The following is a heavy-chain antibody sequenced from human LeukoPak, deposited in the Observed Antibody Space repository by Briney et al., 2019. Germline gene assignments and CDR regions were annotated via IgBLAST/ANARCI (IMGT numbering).Heavy chain of an antibody. D-gene: IGHD3-10*01. V-gene: IGHV4-34*01. Sequence: ASETLSLTCAVYGGSFSGYYWSWIRQPPGKGLEWIGEINHSGSTNYNPSLKSRVTISVDKSKNQFSLKLSSVTAADTAVYYCARDGIRGTMVRGALGYWGQGTLVTVSS. CDR3: ARDGIRGTMVRGALGY. CDR1: GGSFSGYY. J-gene: IGHJ4*02. CDR2: INHSGST.